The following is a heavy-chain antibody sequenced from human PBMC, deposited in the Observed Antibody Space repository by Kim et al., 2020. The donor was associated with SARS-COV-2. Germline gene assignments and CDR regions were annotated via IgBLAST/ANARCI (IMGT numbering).Heavy chain of an antibody. V-gene: IGHV1-18*04. Sequence: ASVKVSCKASGYTLTSYGISWVRQAPGQGLEWMGWISAYNGNTNYAQKLQGRVTMTTDTSTSTAYMELRSLRSDDTAVYYCARGGSITIFGVVRIASGMDVWGQGTTVTVSS. CDR2: ISAYNGNT. CDR1: GYTLTSYG. D-gene: IGHD3-3*01. CDR3: ARGGSITIFGVVRIASGMDV. J-gene: IGHJ6*02.